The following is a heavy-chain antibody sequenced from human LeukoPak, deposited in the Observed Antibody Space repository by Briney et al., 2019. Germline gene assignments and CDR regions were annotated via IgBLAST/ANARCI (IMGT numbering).Heavy chain of an antibody. CDR1: GFTFDDYA. V-gene: IGHV3-9*01. D-gene: IGHD6-13*01. Sequence: GGSLRLSCAASGFTFDDYAMHWVRQAPGKGLEWVSGISWNSGNIGYADSVKGRFTISRDNAKNSLYLQMNSLRAEDTALYYCAKDASYSSSWYDYWGQGTLVTVSS. J-gene: IGHJ4*02. CDR3: AKDASYSSSWYDY. CDR2: ISWNSGNI.